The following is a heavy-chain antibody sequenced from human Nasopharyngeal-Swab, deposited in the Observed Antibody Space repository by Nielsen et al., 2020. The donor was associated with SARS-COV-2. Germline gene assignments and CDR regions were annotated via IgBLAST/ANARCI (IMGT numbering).Heavy chain of an antibody. V-gene: IGHV7-4-1*02. CDR3: ARGGYYYDSSGYSLFYFDY. Sequence: SVKVSCKASGYSFTSFAMNWVRQAPGQGLEWMGWINTNTGNPAYAQDFTGRFVFSLDTSVNTAYLQISSLKAEDTAVYYCARGGYYYDSSGYSLFYFDYWGQGSLVTVSS. D-gene: IGHD3-22*01. CDR1: GYSFTSFA. J-gene: IGHJ4*02. CDR2: INTNTGNP.